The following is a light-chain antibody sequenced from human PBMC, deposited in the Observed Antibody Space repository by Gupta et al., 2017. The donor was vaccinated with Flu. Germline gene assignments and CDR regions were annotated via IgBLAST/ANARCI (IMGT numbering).Light chain of an antibody. V-gene: IGLV1-40*01. CDR1: SSNIGAGYD. CDR3: QSYDSSLSGSSGV. CDR2: GNS. Sequence: QSVLTQPPSVSGAPGQRVTISCTGSSSNIGAGYDVHWYQQLPGTAPKLLIYGNSNRPSGVPDRFSGSKSGTSASLAITGLQAEDEADYYCQSYDSSLSGSSGVFGTGTKVTVL. J-gene: IGLJ1*01.